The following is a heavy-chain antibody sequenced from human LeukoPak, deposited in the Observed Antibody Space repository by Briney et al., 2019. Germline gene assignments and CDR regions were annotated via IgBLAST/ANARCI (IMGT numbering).Heavy chain of an antibody. Sequence: GGSLRLSCAASGFTFSSYSMNWVRQAPGKGLEWVGFIRSKAYGGTTEYAASVKGRFTISRDDSKSIAYLQMNSLKTEDTAVYYCTRDRCGGDCYSDYWGQGTLVTVSS. V-gene: IGHV3-49*04. CDR1: GFTFSSYS. J-gene: IGHJ4*02. CDR2: IRSKAYGGTT. CDR3: TRDRCGGDCYSDY. D-gene: IGHD2-21*02.